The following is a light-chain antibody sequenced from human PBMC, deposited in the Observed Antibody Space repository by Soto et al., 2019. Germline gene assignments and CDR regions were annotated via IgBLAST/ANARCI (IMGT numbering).Light chain of an antibody. CDR1: NVGEYDY. CDR3: CSYAGSSSWV. J-gene: IGLJ3*02. Sequence: QSVLTQPPSASGSPGQSVTISCTGSNVGEYDYVSWYQQHPGKAPKLMIHEVTKRPSGVPDRFSGSKSGNTASLTVSGLQAEDEADYYCCSYAGSSSWVFGGGTKLTVL. CDR2: EVT. V-gene: IGLV2-8*01.